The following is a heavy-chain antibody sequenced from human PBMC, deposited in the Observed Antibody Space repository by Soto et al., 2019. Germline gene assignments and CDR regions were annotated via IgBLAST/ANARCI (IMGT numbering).Heavy chain of an antibody. CDR2: ISAYNGNT. CDR3: VRSYYYDSRGYPFNYFDY. Sequence: GASVKVSCKASGYTFTSYGISWVRQAPGQGLEWMGWISAYNGNTNYAQKLQGRVTMTTDTSTSTAYMELRSLRSDDTAVYYCVRSYYYDSRGYPFNYFDYWGQGTLVTVSS. CDR1: GYTFTSYG. D-gene: IGHD3-22*01. J-gene: IGHJ4*02. V-gene: IGHV1-18*04.